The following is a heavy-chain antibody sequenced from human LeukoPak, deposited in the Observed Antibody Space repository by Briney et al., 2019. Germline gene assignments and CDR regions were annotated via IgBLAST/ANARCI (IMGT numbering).Heavy chain of an antibody. CDR3: ASTLGVRGVIEDY. J-gene: IGHJ4*02. D-gene: IGHD3-10*01. Sequence: ASVKVSCKASGGTFSSYTISWVRQAPGQGLEWMGWINPNSGGTNYAQKFQGRVTMTRDTSISTAYMELSRLRSDDTAVYYCASTLGVRGVIEDYWGQGTLVTVSS. CDR1: GGTFSSYT. CDR2: INPNSGGT. V-gene: IGHV1-2*02.